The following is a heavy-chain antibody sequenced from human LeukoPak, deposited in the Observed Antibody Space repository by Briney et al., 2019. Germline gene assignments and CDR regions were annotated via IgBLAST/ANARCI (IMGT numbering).Heavy chain of an antibody. J-gene: IGHJ4*02. Sequence: ASVTVSCKASGYTFTIYDINWERQAPGQGLEWMGWMNPNSGSTGYAQKFQGRVTITRNTSISTAYMELSGLRSKDTAVYYCARGRSTGYPYYFEYWGQGTLVTVSS. CDR1: GYTFTIYD. CDR3: ARGRSTGYPYYFEY. V-gene: IGHV1-8*03. CDR2: MNPNSGST. D-gene: IGHD5-12*01.